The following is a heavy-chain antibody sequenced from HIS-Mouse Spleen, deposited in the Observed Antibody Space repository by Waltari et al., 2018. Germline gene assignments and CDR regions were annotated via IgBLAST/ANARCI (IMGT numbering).Heavy chain of an antibody. CDR1: GGSISSSRSS. CDR2: IYYSGST. V-gene: IGHV4-39*07. CDR3: AKEIPYSSSWYDWYFDL. Sequence: PLQEPAPRLVNPPETLSRTCTSPGGSISSSRSSLAGRRQPPGKGLEWNGSIYYSGSTYYTPSLKRRVTISVDTSKNQFSLKLSSVTAADKAVYYCAKEIPYSSSWYDWYFDLWGRGTLVTVSS. J-gene: IGHJ2*01. D-gene: IGHD6-13*01.